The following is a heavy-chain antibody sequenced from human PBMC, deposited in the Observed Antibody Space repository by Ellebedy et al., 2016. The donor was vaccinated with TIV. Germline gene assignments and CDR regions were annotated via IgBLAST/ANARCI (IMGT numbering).Heavy chain of an antibody. J-gene: IGHJ5*01. CDR3: GRLGTYVADRGLDS. Sequence: PGGSLRLSCAASGFTFSTYWMGWVRQAAGKGLEWVANTKQDGSEKYYVDSVMGRFTIARDNAKNSLNLQLNSLRVEDGAVYYCGRLGTYVADRGLDSWGQGTLVTVSS. D-gene: IGHD6-6*01. V-gene: IGHV3-7*03. CDR1: GFTFSTYW. CDR2: TKQDGSEK.